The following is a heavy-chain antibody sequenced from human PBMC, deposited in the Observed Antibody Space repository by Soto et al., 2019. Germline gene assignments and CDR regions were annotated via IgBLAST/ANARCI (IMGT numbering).Heavy chain of an antibody. V-gene: IGHV3-48*01. Sequence: EVQLVESGGGLVQSGGSLRLSCAASGFTFSSYNMNWVRQAPGKGLEWVSHISSSSSIIYYADSVKGRFTISRDNAKNSLYLQMNSLRAEDTAVYYCAREPCSSADCYFDCWGQGTLVTVSS. CDR1: GFTFSSYN. CDR2: ISSSSSII. CDR3: AREPCSSADCYFDC. J-gene: IGHJ4*02. D-gene: IGHD2-2*01.